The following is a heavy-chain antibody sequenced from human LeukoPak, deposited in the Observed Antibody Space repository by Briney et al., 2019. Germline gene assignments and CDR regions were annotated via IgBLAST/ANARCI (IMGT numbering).Heavy chain of an antibody. CDR3: ARVPRDYYDSSGYYPEIDY. J-gene: IGHJ4*02. CDR2: IYYSGST. V-gene: IGHV4-39*07. Sequence: SETLSLTCTVSGGSISSSSYYWGWIRQPPGKGLEWIGSIYYSGSTYYNPSLKSRVTISVDTSKNQFSLKLSSVTAADTAVYYCARVPRDYYDSSGYYPEIDYWGQGTLVTVSS. D-gene: IGHD3-22*01. CDR1: GGSISSSSYY.